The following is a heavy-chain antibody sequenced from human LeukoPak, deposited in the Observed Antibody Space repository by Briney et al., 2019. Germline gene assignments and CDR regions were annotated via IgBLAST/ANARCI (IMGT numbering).Heavy chain of an antibody. CDR2: IIPIFGTA. CDR3: ATVGDPPTFLDY. V-gene: IGHV1-69*13. CDR1: VCTFSSYA. D-gene: IGHD4-17*01. Sequence: SVKVSCKASVCTFSSYAISWVRQAPGQGLEWMGGIIPIFGTANYAQKFQGRVTITADESTSTAYLELSSLRSEDTAVYYCATVGDPPTFLDYWGQGTLVTVSS. J-gene: IGHJ4*02.